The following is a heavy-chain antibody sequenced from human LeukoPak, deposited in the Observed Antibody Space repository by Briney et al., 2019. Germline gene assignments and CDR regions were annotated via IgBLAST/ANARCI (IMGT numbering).Heavy chain of an antibody. J-gene: IGHJ4*02. D-gene: IGHD4-23*01. Sequence: AASVKVSCKASGYTFTGYYMHWVRQAPGQGLEWMGWINPNSGGTNYAQNSQGRVTMTRDTSISTAYMELSRLRSDDTALYYCATDYAGNSVPDYWGQGTLVTVSS. CDR2: INPNSGGT. V-gene: IGHV1-2*02. CDR1: GYTFTGYY. CDR3: ATDYAGNSVPDY.